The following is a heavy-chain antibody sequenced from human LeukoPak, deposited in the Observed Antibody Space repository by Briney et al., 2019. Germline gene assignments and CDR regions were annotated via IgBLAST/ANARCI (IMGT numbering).Heavy chain of an antibody. V-gene: IGHV1-2*02. CDR3: ARVASRSGGSCYLY. CDR2: INPNSGGT. CDR1: GYTFTGYY. Sequence: ASVKVSCKASGYTFTGYYMHWVRQAPGQGLEWMGWINPNSGGTNYAQTFQGRVTMTRDTSISTAYMVLSRLRSDDTAVYYCARVASRSGGSCYLYWGQGTLVTVSS. J-gene: IGHJ4*02. D-gene: IGHD2-15*01.